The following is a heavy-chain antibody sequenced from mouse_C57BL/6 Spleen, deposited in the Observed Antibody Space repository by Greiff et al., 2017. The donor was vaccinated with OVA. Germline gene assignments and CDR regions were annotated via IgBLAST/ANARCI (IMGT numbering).Heavy chain of an antibody. CDR1: GYAFSSSW. V-gene: IGHV1-82*01. Sequence: QVQLQQSGPELVKPGASVKISCKASGYAFSSSWMNWVKQRPGKGLEWIGRIYPGDGDTNYNGKFKGKATLTADKSSSTAYMQLSSLTSEDSAVYFCAKWAYYSNPLDYWGQGTSVTVSS. CDR3: AKWAYYSNPLDY. J-gene: IGHJ4*01. CDR2: IYPGDGDT. D-gene: IGHD2-5*01.